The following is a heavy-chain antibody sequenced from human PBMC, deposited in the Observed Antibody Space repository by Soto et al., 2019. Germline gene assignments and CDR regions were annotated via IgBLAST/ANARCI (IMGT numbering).Heavy chain of an antibody. CDR2: ISAYNGNT. D-gene: IGHD2-15*01. CDR1: GYTFTSYG. J-gene: IGHJ4*02. Sequence: GSSVKGSWKAAGYTFTSYGISWVRQAPGQGLEWMGWISAYNGNTNYAQKLQGRVTMTTDTSTSTAYMELRSLRSDDTAVYYCARDNLRHSSDFDYWGQGTLVTVSS. CDR3: ARDNLRHSSDFDY. V-gene: IGHV1-18*01.